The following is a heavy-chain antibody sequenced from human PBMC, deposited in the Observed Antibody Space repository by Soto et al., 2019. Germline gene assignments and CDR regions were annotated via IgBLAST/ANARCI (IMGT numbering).Heavy chain of an antibody. D-gene: IGHD1-1*01. V-gene: IGHV4-30-4*01. CDR1: GGSISSGDYY. Sequence: QVQLQESGPGLVKPSQTLSLTCTVSGGSISSGDYYWSWIRQPPGKGLEWIGYIYYSGSTYYNPSLKRRVTISVDTSKNQFSLKLSSVTAADTAVYYCARDLLTPSERPLAFDIWGQGTMVTVSS. J-gene: IGHJ3*02. CDR2: IYYSGST. CDR3: ARDLLTPSERPLAFDI.